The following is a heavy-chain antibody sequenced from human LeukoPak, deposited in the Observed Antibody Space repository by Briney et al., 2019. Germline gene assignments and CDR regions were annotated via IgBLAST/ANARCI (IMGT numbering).Heavy chain of an antibody. D-gene: IGHD6-13*01. CDR3: AKVLGSSSWYSLGY. J-gene: IGHJ4*02. V-gene: IGHV3-43*02. CDR1: GFTFDNYA. Sequence: GGSLRLSCAASGFTFDNYAMHWVRQAPGKGLEWVSLISGGGGSTSYADSVKGRFTTSRDNSKGSLYLQMNSLRTEDTALYYCAKVLGSSSWYSLGYWGQGTLVTVSS. CDR2: ISGGGGST.